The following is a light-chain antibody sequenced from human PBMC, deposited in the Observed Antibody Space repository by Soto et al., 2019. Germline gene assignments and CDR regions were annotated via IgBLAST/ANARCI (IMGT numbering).Light chain of an antibody. J-gene: IGLJ3*02. CDR1: SSDVGSYNL. V-gene: IGLV2-23*01. CDR3: CSYAGSSTGWV. CDR2: EGS. Sequence: QSALTQPASVSGSPGQSITISCTGTSSDVGSYNLVSWYQQHPGKAPKLMIYEGSKRPSGVSNRFSGSKSGNTASLTISGLQAEDEAEYYCCSYAGSSTGWVFGGGTKLTVL.